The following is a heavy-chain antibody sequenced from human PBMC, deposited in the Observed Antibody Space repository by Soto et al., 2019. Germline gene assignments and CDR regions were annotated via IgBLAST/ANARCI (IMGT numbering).Heavy chain of an antibody. V-gene: IGHV3-30-3*01. J-gene: IGHJ4*02. CDR2: ISYDGSHK. D-gene: IGHD3-9*01. CDR1: GFTFSTFA. CDR3: ARDRADGLRSSDWLCLDY. Sequence: QVQLVESGGGVVQPGRSLRLSCAASGFTFSTFAMHWVRQAPGKGLEWVAVISYDGSHKYYADSVKGRIIISRDNSKNTLYLQMKALRGEDTAAYYCARDRADGLRSSDWLCLDYWGQGTLVTVSS.